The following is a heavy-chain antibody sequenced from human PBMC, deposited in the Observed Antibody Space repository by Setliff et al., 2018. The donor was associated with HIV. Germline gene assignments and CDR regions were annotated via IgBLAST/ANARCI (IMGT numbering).Heavy chain of an antibody. Sequence: SETLSLTCADSGGSVSSPSYYWGWIRQPPGKGLEWIGSVYNSGITFKNPSLKSRVSISVDRSGNQFSLRLTSVTAADTAVYYCATCRHRPSNWFDPWGQGTVVTV. CDR3: ATCRHRPSNWFDP. CDR2: VYNSGIT. CDR1: GGSVSSPSYY. J-gene: IGHJ5*02. V-gene: IGHV4-39*07.